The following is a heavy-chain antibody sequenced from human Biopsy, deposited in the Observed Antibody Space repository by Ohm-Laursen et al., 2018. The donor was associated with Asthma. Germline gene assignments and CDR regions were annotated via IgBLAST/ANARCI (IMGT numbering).Heavy chain of an antibody. Sequence: ASVKVSCKTSGHTFNSAGITWVRQAPGQGLEWIGWISVYNGNTKVAQKLQDRVTMITDTSTSTAYMELRSLRSDDTAVYFCARAVDYSHYYGIDVWGKGTTVTVSP. CDR3: ARAVDYSHYYGIDV. CDR2: ISVYNGNT. J-gene: IGHJ6*04. CDR1: GHTFNSAG. V-gene: IGHV1-18*01. D-gene: IGHD3-10*01.